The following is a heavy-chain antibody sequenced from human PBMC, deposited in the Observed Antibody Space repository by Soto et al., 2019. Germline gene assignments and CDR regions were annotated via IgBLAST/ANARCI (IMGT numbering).Heavy chain of an antibody. Sequence: PGGSLRLSCAASGFTFSSYSMNWVRQAPGKGLEWVSSISSSSSYIYYADSVKGRFTISRDNAKNSLYLQMNSLRAEDTAVYYCAREGVLRYFDWLLEPPEGRTHDAFDIWGQGTMVTVSS. CDR3: AREGVLRYFDWLLEPPEGRTHDAFDI. J-gene: IGHJ3*02. CDR1: GFTFSSYS. CDR2: ISSSSSYI. D-gene: IGHD3-9*01. V-gene: IGHV3-21*01.